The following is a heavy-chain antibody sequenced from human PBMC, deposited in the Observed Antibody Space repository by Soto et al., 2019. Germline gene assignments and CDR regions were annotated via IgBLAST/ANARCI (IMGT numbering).Heavy chain of an antibody. Sequence: QVQLVQSGAEVKKPGASVKVSCKASGYTFTSYGISWVRQAPGQGLEWMGWISAYNGNTNYAQKLHGRVTMTTDTSTSTAYMELRSLRSDDTAVYYCARDCSGGSCYGDAFDIWGQGTMVTVSS. CDR1: GYTFTSYG. D-gene: IGHD2-15*01. J-gene: IGHJ3*02. CDR3: ARDCSGGSCYGDAFDI. V-gene: IGHV1-18*01. CDR2: ISAYNGNT.